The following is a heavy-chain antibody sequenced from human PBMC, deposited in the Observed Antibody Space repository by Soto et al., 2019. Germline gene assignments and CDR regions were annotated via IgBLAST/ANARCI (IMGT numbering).Heavy chain of an antibody. CDR1: GGTFSSYA. CDR2: IIPIFGTA. J-gene: IGHJ6*02. V-gene: IGHV1-69*06. D-gene: IGHD3-3*01. CDR3: ARTAEDFWSGYYYYSYGMDV. Sequence: SVKVSCKASGGTFSSYAISWVRQAPGQGLEWMGGIIPIFGTANYAQKFQGRVTITADKSTSTAYMELSSLRSEDTAVYYCARTAEDFWSGYYYYSYGMDVWGPGTTVTVSS.